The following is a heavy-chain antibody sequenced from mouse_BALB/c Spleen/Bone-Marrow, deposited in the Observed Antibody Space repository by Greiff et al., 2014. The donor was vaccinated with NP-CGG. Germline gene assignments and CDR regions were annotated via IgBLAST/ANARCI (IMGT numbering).Heavy chain of an antibody. CDR3: AYYTWFAY. V-gene: IGHV1-7*01. J-gene: IGHJ3*01. Sequence: VQLQQSGAELAKPGASVKMSCKASGYTFTSYWMHWIKQRPGQGLGWIGYINPTTGYTDYNQKFKDKATLTADKSSSAAYLQLSSLTSEDSAVYYCAYYTWFAYWGQGTLVTVSA. CDR2: INPTTGYT. D-gene: IGHD2-12*01. CDR1: GYTFTSYW.